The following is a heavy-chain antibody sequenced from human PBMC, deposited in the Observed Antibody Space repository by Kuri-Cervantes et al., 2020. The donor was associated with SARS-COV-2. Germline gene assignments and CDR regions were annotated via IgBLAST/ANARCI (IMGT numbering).Heavy chain of an antibody. CDR2: IYYSGST. D-gene: IGHD1-26*01. CDR1: GGSISSGDYY. V-gene: IGHV4-30-4*01. J-gene: IGHJ4*02. Sequence: SETLSLTCTVSGGSISSGDYYWSWIRQPPGKGLEWIGYIYYSGSTYYNPSLKSRVTISVDTSKNQFSLKLSSVTAADTAVYYCAREIVGATTLDYWGQGTQVTVSS. CDR3: AREIVGATTLDY.